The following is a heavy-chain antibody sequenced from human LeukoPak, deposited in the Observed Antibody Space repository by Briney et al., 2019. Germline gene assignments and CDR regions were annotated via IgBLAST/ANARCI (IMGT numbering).Heavy chain of an antibody. CDR2: INSDGSST. Sequence: PGGSLRLSCAASGFTFSSYWMHWVRQAPGKGLVWVSRINSDGSSTSYADSVKGRFTISRDNAKNTLYLQMNSLRAEDTAVYYCARGERRWLQTNYYYYMDVWGKGTTVTVSS. V-gene: IGHV3-74*01. D-gene: IGHD5-24*01. CDR1: GFTFSSYW. CDR3: ARGERRWLQTNYYYYMDV. J-gene: IGHJ6*03.